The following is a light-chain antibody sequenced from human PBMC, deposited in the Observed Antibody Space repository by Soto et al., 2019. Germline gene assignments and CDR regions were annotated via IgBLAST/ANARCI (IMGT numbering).Light chain of an antibody. V-gene: IGKV3-20*01. J-gene: IGKJ1*01. CDR2: GAS. CDR1: QSISRY. Sequence: IVLTQSPGTLCLSPGERTTLSCRASQSISRYLAWYQQKPGQGPRLLIYGASSRATGTPDRFSGSGSGTDFTLTINRLEPEDFALYYCQQYGSSPPTFGQGTKGDIK. CDR3: QQYGSSPPT.